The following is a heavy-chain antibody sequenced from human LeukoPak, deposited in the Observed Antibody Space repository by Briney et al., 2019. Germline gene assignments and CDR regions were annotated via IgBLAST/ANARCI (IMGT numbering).Heavy chain of an antibody. J-gene: IGHJ5*02. CDR3: AKDGRNRAPA. CDR1: GFTFSRYA. D-gene: IGHD1-26*01. V-gene: IGHV3-23*01. CDR2: ISGSGDRT. Sequence: GGSLKLSCAASGFTFSRYAMSWARQAPGKGLEWVSAISGSGDRTYYADSVKGRFTISRDNSKDTLYVQLNSLRAEDTAVYYCAKDGRNRAPAWGQGTLVTVSS.